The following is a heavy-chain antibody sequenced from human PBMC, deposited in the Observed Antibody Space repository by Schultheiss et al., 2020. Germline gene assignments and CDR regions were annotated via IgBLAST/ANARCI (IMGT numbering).Heavy chain of an antibody. J-gene: IGHJ5*02. D-gene: IGHD6-19*01. V-gene: IGHV3-11*04. CDR3: AKEYSSGDTA. CDR1: GGSFSGYY. Sequence: AETLSLTCAVYGGSFSGYYWSWIRQPPGKGLEWVSYISSSGSTIYYADSVKGRFTISRDNAKNTLYLQMNSLRAEDTAVYYCAKEYSSGDTAWGQGTLVTVSS. CDR2: ISSSGSTI.